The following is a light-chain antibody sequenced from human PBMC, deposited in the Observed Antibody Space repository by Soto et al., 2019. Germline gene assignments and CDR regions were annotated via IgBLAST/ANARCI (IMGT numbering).Light chain of an antibody. Sequence: QSVLAQPPSASGSPGQSVTISCTGTSSDVGAYNYVSWYQHHPGKAPKLMVYEVNKRPSGVPDRFSGSKSGNTASLTVSGLQAEDDAHYYCTSHAATIKSPYIFGTGTKVTVL. CDR3: TSHAATIKSPYI. V-gene: IGLV2-8*01. CDR2: EVN. J-gene: IGLJ1*01. CDR1: SSDVGAYNY.